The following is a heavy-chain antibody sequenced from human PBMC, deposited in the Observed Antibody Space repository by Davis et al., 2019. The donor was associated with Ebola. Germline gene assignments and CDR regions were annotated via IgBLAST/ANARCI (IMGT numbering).Heavy chain of an antibody. Sequence: PSETLSLTCTVSGYSISSGYYWGWIRQPPGKGLEWIGTIYHSGSTYYNPSLKSRVTISVDTSKNQFSLKLSSVTAADTAVYYCARSLTWLGPGYHGMDVWGKGTTVTVSS. V-gene: IGHV4-38-2*02. CDR1: GYSISSGYY. CDR2: IYHSGST. CDR3: ARSLTWLGPGYHGMDV. D-gene: IGHD6-19*01. J-gene: IGHJ6*04.